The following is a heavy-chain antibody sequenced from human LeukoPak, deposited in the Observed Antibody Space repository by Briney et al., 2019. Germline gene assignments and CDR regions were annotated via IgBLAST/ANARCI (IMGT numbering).Heavy chain of an antibody. CDR2: ITSSSSYI. CDR1: GFTFSSYS. Sequence: GGSLRLSCAASGFTFSSYSMNWVRQVPGKGLEWVSSITSSSSYIFYADSVKGRFTISRDNAKNSLYLQMNSLRAEDTAVYYCARVSGAYRDCWGQGTLVTVSS. J-gene: IGHJ4*02. D-gene: IGHD1-26*01. V-gene: IGHV3-21*01. CDR3: ARVSGAYRDC.